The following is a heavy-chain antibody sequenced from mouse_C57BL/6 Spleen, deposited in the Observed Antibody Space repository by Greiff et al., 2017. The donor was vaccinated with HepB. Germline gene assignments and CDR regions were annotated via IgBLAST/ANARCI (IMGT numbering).Heavy chain of an antibody. CDR3: ARDNGSSSYYFDY. CDR1: GFTFSDYY. Sequence: EVQLQESEGGLVQPGSSMKLSCTASGFTFSDYYMAWVRQVPEKGLEWVANISYDGSSTYYLDSLKSRFIISRDNAKNILYLQMSSLKSEDTATYYCARDNGSSSYYFDYWGQGTTLTVSS. J-gene: IGHJ2*01. D-gene: IGHD1-1*01. CDR2: ISYDGSST. V-gene: IGHV5-16*01.